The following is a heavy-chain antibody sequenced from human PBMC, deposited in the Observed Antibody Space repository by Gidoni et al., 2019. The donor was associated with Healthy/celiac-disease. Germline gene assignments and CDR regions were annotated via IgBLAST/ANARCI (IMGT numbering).Heavy chain of an antibody. J-gene: IGHJ4*02. CDR3: ARDPGGRGAARSSFDY. Sequence: QVQLVQSGDEVQKPGASVKVSCKASGSTFTGYYMHWVRQATGQGLEGMGWINPNSGGTNYAQKFQGRVTMTRDTSIRTAYMELSRLRSDDTAVYYCARDPGGRGAARSSFDYWGQGTLVTVSS. D-gene: IGHD6-6*01. V-gene: IGHV1-2*02. CDR1: GSTFTGYY. CDR2: INPNSGGT.